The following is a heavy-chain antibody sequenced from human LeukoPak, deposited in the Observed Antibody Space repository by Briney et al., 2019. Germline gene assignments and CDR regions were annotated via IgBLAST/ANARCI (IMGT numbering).Heavy chain of an antibody. Sequence: PSGTLSLTCAVYGGSFSGYYWSWIRQPPGKGLEWIGEINHSGSTNYNPSLKSRVTISVDTSKNQFSLKLSSVTAADTAVYYCARSTIFGVAHLGFDPWGQGTLVTVSS. D-gene: IGHD3-3*01. V-gene: IGHV4-34*01. CDR1: GGSFSGYY. CDR3: ARSTIFGVAHLGFDP. J-gene: IGHJ5*02. CDR2: INHSGST.